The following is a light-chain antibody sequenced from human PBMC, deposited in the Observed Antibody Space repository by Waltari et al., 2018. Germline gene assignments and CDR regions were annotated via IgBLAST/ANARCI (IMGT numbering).Light chain of an antibody. Sequence: QSVLTQPPSVSAAPRQRVTISCSGSSSNIGNYAVPWYQQLPGKAPKLLIYSNDVLASGVSDRFSGSKSGSSASLAISGLQSEDEAEYYCAAWDDSLNCPIFGGGTKVTVL. CDR3: AAWDDSLNCPI. V-gene: IGLV1-36*01. CDR1: SSNIGNYA. CDR2: SND. J-gene: IGLJ2*01.